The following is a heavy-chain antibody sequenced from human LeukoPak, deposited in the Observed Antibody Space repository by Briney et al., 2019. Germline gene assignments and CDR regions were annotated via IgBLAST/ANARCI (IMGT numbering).Heavy chain of an antibody. CDR2: INHSGST. V-gene: IGHV4-34*01. J-gene: IGHJ6*02. Sequence: PSETLSLTCAVYGGSFSGYYWSWIRQPPGKGLEWIGEINHSGSTNYSPSLKSRVTISVDTSKNQFSLKLSPVTAADTAVYYCARFGQRGKYYYYGMDVWGQGTTVTVSS. CDR1: GGSFSGYY. CDR3: ARFGQRGKYYYYGMDV. D-gene: IGHD7-27*01.